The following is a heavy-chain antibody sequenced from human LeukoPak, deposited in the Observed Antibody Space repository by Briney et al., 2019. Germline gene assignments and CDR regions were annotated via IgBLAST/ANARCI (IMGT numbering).Heavy chain of an antibody. CDR2: ISAYNGNT. Sequence: ASVKVSCKASGYTFTSYGISWVRQAPGQGLEWMGWISAYNGNTNYAQKLQGRVTMTTDTSTSTAYMELRSLRSDDTAVYYCATIGYQLPSGYYYYGMDVWGQGTTVTVSS. CDR1: GYTFTSYG. CDR3: ATIGYQLPSGYYYYGMDV. V-gene: IGHV1-18*01. D-gene: IGHD2-2*01. J-gene: IGHJ6*02.